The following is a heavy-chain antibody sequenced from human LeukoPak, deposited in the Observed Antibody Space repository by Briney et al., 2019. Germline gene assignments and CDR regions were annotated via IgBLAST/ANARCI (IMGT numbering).Heavy chain of an antibody. Sequence: PGGSLRLSCAASGFTLSSYAMNWVRQAPGKGLEWVSTISGSGGSTYYADSVKGRFTISRDNSKNTVYLQMNRLRAEDTAVYYCAGPAAGDVWGQGTTVTVSS. CDR3: AGPAAGDV. V-gene: IGHV3-23*01. D-gene: IGHD6-25*01. J-gene: IGHJ6*02. CDR2: ISGSGGST. CDR1: GFTLSSYA.